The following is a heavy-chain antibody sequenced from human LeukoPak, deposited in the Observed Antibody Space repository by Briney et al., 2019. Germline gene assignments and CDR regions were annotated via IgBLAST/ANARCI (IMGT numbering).Heavy chain of an antibody. CDR1: GFTFSSYS. CDR2: VSSSGTTT. D-gene: IGHD5-24*01. J-gene: IGHJ4*02. V-gene: IGHV3-48*02. CDR3: ARADRDGNKRFLD. Sequence: GGPLRLSCAASGFTFSSYSVIWARQAPGKGLEWASYVSSSGTTTYYADSVKGRFTISRDNGKNLVSLQMNSLRDEDTAVYYCARADRDGNKRFLDWGQGTLVTVSS.